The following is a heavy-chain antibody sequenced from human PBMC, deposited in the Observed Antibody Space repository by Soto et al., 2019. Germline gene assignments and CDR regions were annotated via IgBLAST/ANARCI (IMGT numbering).Heavy chain of an antibody. Sequence: SETLSLTCTVSGGSISSSSYYWGWIRQPPGKGLEWIGSIYYSGSTYYNPSLKSRVTISVDTSKNQFSLKLSSVTAADTAVYYCASGLPRRWISSAYANPPDSWGQGTLVTVSS. J-gene: IGHJ5*02. V-gene: IGHV4-39*01. CDR2: IYYSGST. D-gene: IGHD3-22*01. CDR1: GGSISSSSYY. CDR3: ASGLPRRWISSAYANPPDS.